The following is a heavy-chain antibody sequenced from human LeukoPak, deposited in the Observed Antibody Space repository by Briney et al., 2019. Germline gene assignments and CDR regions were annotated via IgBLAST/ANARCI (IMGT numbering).Heavy chain of an antibody. CDR1: GASINSYY. V-gene: IGHV4-59*08. J-gene: IGHJ3*01. CDR3: ARSGSRPSGGAFDL. D-gene: IGHD1-26*01. CDR2: LYYSGSN. Sequence: SETLSLTCTVSGASINSYYWSWLRQPPGKGLQWIAYLYYSGSNNFNPSLKSRLTISVDTSKNQFSLKLNSVTAADTAVYYCARSGSRPSGGAFDLWGQGTMVTVSS.